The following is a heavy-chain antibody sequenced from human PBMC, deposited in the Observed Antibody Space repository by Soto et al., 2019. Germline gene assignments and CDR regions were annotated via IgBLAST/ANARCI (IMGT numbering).Heavy chain of an antibody. Sequence: PSETLSRTCAVSGGSIRSGEYCWSWRRQPPGKGMEWIGYIYNSGSTYYNPSLKSRVTISVDRSKNQSSLKLSSVTAADTAVYYCARASADFGIVTLDYWGQGTLVTVSS. CDR3: ARASADFGIVTLDY. V-gene: IGHV4-30-2*01. CDR2: IYNSGST. J-gene: IGHJ4*02. D-gene: IGHD3-3*01. CDR1: GGSIRSGEYC.